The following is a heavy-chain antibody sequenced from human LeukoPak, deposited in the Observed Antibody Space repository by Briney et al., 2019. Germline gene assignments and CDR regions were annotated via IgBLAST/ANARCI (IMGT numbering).Heavy chain of an antibody. V-gene: IGHV4-59*01. CDR3: ARDTVDSSGFEYFQH. D-gene: IGHD3-22*01. CDR2: IYYSGST. J-gene: IGHJ1*01. Sequence: SETLSLTCAVYGGSFSGYYWSWIRQPPGKGLEWIGYIYYSGSTNYNPSLKSRVTISVDTSKNQFSLKPSSVTAADTAVYYCARDTVDSSGFEYFQHWGQGTLVTVSS. CDR1: GGSFSGYY.